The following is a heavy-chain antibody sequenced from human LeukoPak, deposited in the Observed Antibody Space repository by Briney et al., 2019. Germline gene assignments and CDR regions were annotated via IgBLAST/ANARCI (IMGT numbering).Heavy chain of an antibody. CDR2: IYPGDLRV. CDR3: ACRDLTSTWSFP. CDR1: GYSFTSYW. Sequence: GESLKISCQGFGYSFTSYWIGWVRQLPGKGMEWMGVIYPGDLRVRYNPSFQGQVTISVDKSINTAYLQWVSLRASDSAMYYCACRDLTSTWSFPWGQGTLVTVSS. V-gene: IGHV5-51*01. D-gene: IGHD6-13*01. J-gene: IGHJ5*02.